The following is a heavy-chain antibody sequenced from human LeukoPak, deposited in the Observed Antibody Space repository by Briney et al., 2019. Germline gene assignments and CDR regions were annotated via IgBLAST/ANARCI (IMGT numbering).Heavy chain of an antibody. CDR1: GFTFSLYW. CDR2: IKRDGSEK. V-gene: IGHV3-7*01. J-gene: IGHJ4*02. CDR3: ASLPILVLSPAPFDY. Sequence: GGSLRLSCAASGFTFSLYWMSWVRQAPGKGLEWVANIKRDGSEKDYVDSVKGRFTISRDNAKNSLYLQMNSLRAEDTAMYYCASLPILVLSPAPFDYGAQGALVTVPS. D-gene: IGHD2-2*01.